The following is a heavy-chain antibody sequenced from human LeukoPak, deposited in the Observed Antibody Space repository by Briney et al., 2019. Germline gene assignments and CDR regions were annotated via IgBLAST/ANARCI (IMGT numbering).Heavy chain of an antibody. D-gene: IGHD3-10*01. CDR3: ARYGSGSNFDY. CDR1: GIPFSDYY. Sequence: GGSLRLSCAASGIPFSDYYMSWIRQAPGKGLEWVSYISSRGSTIYYADSVKGRFTISRDNAKNSLHLQMNSLRAEDTAMYYCARYGSGSNFDYWGQGTLVTVSS. J-gene: IGHJ4*02. V-gene: IGHV3-11*01. CDR2: ISSRGSTI.